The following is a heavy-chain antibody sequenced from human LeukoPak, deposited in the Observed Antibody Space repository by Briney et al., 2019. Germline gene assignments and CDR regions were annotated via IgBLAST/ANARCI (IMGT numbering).Heavy chain of an antibody. CDR1: GFTFDDYD. CDR3: ARGLMGGYPRFDH. V-gene: IGHV3-20*04. J-gene: IGHJ4*02. Sequence: GGSLRLSCAASGFTFDDYDMSWVRQAPGKGLEWVSNINWHGGSANYADSVKGRFTISRDNAKNSLYLQMNSLKDEDTALYYCARGLMGGYPRFDHWGQGTPVTVSS. D-gene: IGHD3-22*01. CDR2: INWHGGSA.